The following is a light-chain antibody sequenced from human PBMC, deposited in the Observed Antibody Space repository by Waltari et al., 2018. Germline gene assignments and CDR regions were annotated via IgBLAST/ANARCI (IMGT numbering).Light chain of an antibody. CDR1: QSIPRW. CDR3: QHYDSYSAT. Sequence: DIQMTQSPSTLSASVGDRVTITCRASQSIPRWLAWYQQKPGKAPKLLIYKASILERGVPSRFSGGGSGTEFTLTISSLQPDDFATYYCQHYDSYSATFGRGTKVEIK. V-gene: IGKV1-5*03. CDR2: KAS. J-gene: IGKJ4*02.